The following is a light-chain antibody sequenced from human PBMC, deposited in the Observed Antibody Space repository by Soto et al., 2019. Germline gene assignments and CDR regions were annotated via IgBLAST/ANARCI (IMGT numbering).Light chain of an antibody. CDR3: QQYYNWPIT. CDR1: QSVSSN. Sequence: EIVMTQSASTLSGSAGERATLSCGASQSVSSNLAWYQQKPGQAPRLLIYGASTRATGIPARFSGSVYGTEFYLTISSLQSEDFAVYCCQQYYNWPITFGQGTRLEIK. J-gene: IGKJ5*01. CDR2: GAS. V-gene: IGKV3-15*01.